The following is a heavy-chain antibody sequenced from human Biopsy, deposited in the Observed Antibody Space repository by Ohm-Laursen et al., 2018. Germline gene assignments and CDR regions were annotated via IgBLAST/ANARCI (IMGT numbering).Heavy chain of an antibody. CDR2: ISASGGSA. D-gene: IGHD3-3*01. Sequence: SLRLSCTASGFPFANYAMNWVRQAPGEGLEWVSLISASGGSAYYADSVKGRLTVSRDNSKNTVFLQMNSLRAEDTAVYYCAREETYYAFWSDSETLYGMDVSGQGTTVTVSS. V-gene: IGHV3-23*01. J-gene: IGHJ6*02. CDR1: GFPFANYA. CDR3: AREETYYAFWSDSETLYGMDV.